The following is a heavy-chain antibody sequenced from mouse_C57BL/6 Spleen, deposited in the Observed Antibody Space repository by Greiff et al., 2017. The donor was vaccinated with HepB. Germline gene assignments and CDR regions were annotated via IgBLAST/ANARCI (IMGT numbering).Heavy chain of an antibody. CDR2: INPSSGYT. D-gene: IGHD4-1*01. V-gene: IGHV1-4*01. CDR3: ARDNWGFAY. Sequence: QVHVKQSGAELARSGASVKMSCKASGYTFTSYTMHWVKQRPGQGLEWIGYINPSSGYTKYNQKFKDKATLTADKSSSTAYMQLSSLTSEDSAVYYCARDNWGFAYWGQGTLVTVSA. CDR1: GYTFTSYT. J-gene: IGHJ3*01.